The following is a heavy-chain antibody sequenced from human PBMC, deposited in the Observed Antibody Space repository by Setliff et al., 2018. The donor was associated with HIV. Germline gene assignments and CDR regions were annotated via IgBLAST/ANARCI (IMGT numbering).Heavy chain of an antibody. V-gene: IGHV4-31*03. J-gene: IGHJ5*02. CDR1: GGSISSGGYY. CDR2: IYYSGST. Sequence: SETLSLTCTVSGGSISSGGYYWSWIRQHPGKGLEWIGYIYYSGSTYYNPSLKSRVTISVDTSKNQFSLKLSSVTAADTAVYYCARECVVPAAGRHRWFDPWGQGTLVTVSS. CDR3: ARECVVPAAGRHRWFDP. D-gene: IGHD2-2*01.